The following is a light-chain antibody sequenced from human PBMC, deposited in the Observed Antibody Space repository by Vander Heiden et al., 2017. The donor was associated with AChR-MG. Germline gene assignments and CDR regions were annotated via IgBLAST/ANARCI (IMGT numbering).Light chain of an antibody. CDR1: ALPQQL. CDR3: QSGDSSGGWV. J-gene: IGLJ3*02. CDR2: KDS. Sequence: SYELTQPPPVSLSPGQPARIHCPVDALPQQLAYSYQQRPGTAPVLVIYKDSERPSGIPERFSGSSSGTKAKLTISGVQAEDEADYYCQSGDSSGGWVFGGGTKLTVL. V-gene: IGLV3-25*03.